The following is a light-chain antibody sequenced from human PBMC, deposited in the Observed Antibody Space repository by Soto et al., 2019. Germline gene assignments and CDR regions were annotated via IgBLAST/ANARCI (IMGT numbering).Light chain of an antibody. CDR2: AAS. CDR1: QSISTY. CDR3: QPSYTIPYT. Sequence: DIPMTQSPSSLPASVGDRVTLTCRASQSISTYLNWYQQKPGKAPKLLIYAASSLQSGVPSRLSGSGSGTDFTLTIDSLQPEDFAPYYCQPSYTIPYTFGQGNKLEIK. V-gene: IGKV1-39*01. J-gene: IGKJ2*01.